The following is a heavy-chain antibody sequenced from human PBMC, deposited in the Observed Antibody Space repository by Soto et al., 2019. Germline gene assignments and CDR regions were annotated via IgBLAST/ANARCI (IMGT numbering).Heavy chain of an antibody. CDR3: ASLMTTVTKYGMDV. V-gene: IGHV3-30-3*01. D-gene: IGHD4-17*01. J-gene: IGHJ6*02. Sequence: QVQLVESGGGVVQPGRSLRLSCAASGFTFSSYAMHWVRQAPGKGLEWVAVISYDGSNKYYADSVKGRFTISRDNSKNTLYLQMNSLRAEDTAVYYCASLMTTVTKYGMDVWGQGTTVTVSS. CDR2: ISYDGSNK. CDR1: GFTFSSYA.